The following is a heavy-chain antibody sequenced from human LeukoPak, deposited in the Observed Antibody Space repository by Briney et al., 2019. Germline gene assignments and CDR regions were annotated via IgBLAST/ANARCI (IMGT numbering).Heavy chain of an antibody. V-gene: IGHV3-7*03. Sequence: PGGSLRLSCTASGFIFSTSWMTWVRQAPGKGLERVANINLDGSEKYYVDSVKGRFTISRDNAKNSLYLQMNSLRAEDTALYHCERARGIAAAGRFDYWGQGTLVTVSS. CDR3: ERARGIAAAGRFDY. J-gene: IGHJ4*02. CDR1: GFIFSTSW. D-gene: IGHD6-13*01. CDR2: INLDGSEK.